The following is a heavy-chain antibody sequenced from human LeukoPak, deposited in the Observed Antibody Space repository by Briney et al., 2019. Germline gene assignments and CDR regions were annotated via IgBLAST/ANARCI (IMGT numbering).Heavy chain of an antibody. V-gene: IGHV3-30*18. J-gene: IGHJ4*02. Sequence: PGRSLRLSCAASGFTFSSYGMHWVRQAPGKGLEWVAVISYDGSNKYYADSVKGRFTISRDNSKNTLYLQMNSLRAEDTAVYYCAKAIAAAGLDYWGQGTLVTVS. CDR1: GFTFSSYG. D-gene: IGHD6-13*01. CDR3: AKAIAAAGLDY. CDR2: ISYDGSNK.